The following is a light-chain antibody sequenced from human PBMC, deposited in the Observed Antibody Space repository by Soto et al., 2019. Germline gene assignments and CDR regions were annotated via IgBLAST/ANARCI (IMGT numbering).Light chain of an antibody. CDR2: AAS. Sequence: ETVLTPSPGPPSFSPGDRATLSCRASQSVTNTYLAWYQQKPGQAPRLLMYAASSRATGIPDRFSGGGSGTDFTLTISRLEPEDFAVYYCQQFSSYPLTFGGGTKVDIK. V-gene: IGKV3-20*01. CDR3: QQFSSYPLT. CDR1: QSVTNTY. J-gene: IGKJ4*01.